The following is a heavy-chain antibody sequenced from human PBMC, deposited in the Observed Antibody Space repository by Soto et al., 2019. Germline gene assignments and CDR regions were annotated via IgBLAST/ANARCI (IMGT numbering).Heavy chain of an antibody. Sequence: QVQLVQSGAEVKKPGSSVKVSCKASGGTFSSYAISWVRQAPGQGLEWMGGIIPIFGTANYAQKFQGRVTITADESTSTAYMELSGLRSEDRAVYYCARYYYDSRGYIDYWGQGTLVTVSS. CDR3: ARYYYDSRGYIDY. CDR1: GGTFSSYA. V-gene: IGHV1-69*01. D-gene: IGHD3-22*01. CDR2: IIPIFGTA. J-gene: IGHJ4*02.